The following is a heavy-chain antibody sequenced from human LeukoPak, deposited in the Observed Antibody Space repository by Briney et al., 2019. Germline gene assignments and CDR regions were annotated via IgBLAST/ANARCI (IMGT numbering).Heavy chain of an antibody. CDR1: GYTFTSYA. D-gene: IGHD2-8*01. J-gene: IGHJ3*02. Sequence: ASVKVSCKASGYTFTSYAMHWVRQAPGQRLEWMGWINTDNGNTKYSQKLQGRVTMTTDTSTSTAYMELRSLRSDDTAVYYCARENGAFDIWGQGTMVAVSS. V-gene: IGHV1-3*04. CDR3: ARENGAFDI. CDR2: INTDNGNT.